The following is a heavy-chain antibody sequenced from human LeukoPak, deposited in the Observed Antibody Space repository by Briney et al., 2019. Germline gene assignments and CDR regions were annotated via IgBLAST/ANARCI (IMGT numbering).Heavy chain of an antibody. J-gene: IGHJ6*04. Sequence: GGSLRLSCAASGFTFSSYYMHWVRQVPGKGLVWVSRINGDESSTTYADSVKGRFTISRDNSKNTLYLQMNSLRAEDTAVYYCARDLDSSGWYNYWGKGTTVTVSS. CDR3: ARDLDSSGWYNY. D-gene: IGHD6-19*01. CDR2: INGDESST. CDR1: GFTFSSYY. V-gene: IGHV3-74*01.